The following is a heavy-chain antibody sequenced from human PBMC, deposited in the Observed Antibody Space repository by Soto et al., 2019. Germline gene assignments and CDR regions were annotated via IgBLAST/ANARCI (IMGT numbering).Heavy chain of an antibody. CDR1: GYSFTSYW. CDR3: ARYKSIVVVPAAYNWFDP. D-gene: IGHD2-2*01. V-gene: IGHV5-51*01. Sequence: LGESLKISCKGSGYSFTSYWIGWVRQMPGKGLEWMGIIYPGDSDTRYSPSFQGQVTISADKSISTAYLQWSSLKASDTAMYYCARYKSIVVVPAAYNWFDPWGQGTLVTVSS. J-gene: IGHJ5*02. CDR2: IYPGDSDT.